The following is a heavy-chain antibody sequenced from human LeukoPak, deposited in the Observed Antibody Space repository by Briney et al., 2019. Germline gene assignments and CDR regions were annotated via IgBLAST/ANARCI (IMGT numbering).Heavy chain of an antibody. D-gene: IGHD4-17*01. CDR2: ISSNGGST. V-gene: IGHV3-64*01. J-gene: IGHJ4*02. CDR3: ARARSTATVYFDY. CDR1: GFTFSSYA. Sequence: GGSLRLSCAASGFTFSSYAMHWVRQAPGKGLEYVSAISSNGGSTYYANSVKGRFTISRDNSKNTLYLQMGCLRAEDMAVYYCARARSTATVYFDYWGQGTLVTVSS.